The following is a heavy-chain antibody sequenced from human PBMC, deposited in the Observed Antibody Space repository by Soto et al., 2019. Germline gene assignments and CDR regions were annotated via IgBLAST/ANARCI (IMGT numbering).Heavy chain of an antibody. CDR1: RGNFRNSG. V-gene: IGHV1-69*01. CDR3: AKYLWERNRNYFEFHGMDV. CDR2: IIPTFNRS. Sequence: QVQVVQSGAEVEKPGSSTRISCQASRGNFRNSGIAWVRQAPGQGLEWMGGIIPTFNRSIYAQKFVDRLTLTADESTNTAHMELRSLTSEDTAVYYWAKYLWERNRNYFEFHGMDVWGQGTAVTVSS. J-gene: IGHJ6*02. D-gene: IGHD1-26*01.